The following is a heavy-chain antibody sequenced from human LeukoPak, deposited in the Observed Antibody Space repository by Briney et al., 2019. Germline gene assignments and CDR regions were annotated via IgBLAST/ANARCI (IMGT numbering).Heavy chain of an antibody. D-gene: IGHD3-9*01. Sequence: PSETLSLTCAVYGGSLSGSYWSWIRQPAGKGLEWIGRIYTSGSTNYNPSLKSRVTMSVDTSKNQFSLKLSSVTAADTAVYYCARDDFDWLLRSGYYYGMDAWGQGTTVTVSS. CDR1: GGSLSGSY. CDR2: IYTSGST. V-gene: IGHV4-4*07. J-gene: IGHJ6*02. CDR3: ARDDFDWLLRSGYYYGMDA.